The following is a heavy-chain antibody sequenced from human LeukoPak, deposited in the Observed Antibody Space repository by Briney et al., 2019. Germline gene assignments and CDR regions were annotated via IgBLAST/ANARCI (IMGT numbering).Heavy chain of an antibody. J-gene: IGHJ4*02. CDR1: GGSISSGSYS. Sequence: SQTLSLTCGVSGGSISSGSYSWSWIRQPPGKGLEWIGHIYHRGSTYYNPALKSRVTMSMDSSKTQFSLSFGSVTAADTAVYYCARFSPRALGNYFDYWGQGTLVTVSS. V-gene: IGHV4-30-2*01. D-gene: IGHD7-27*01. CDR2: IYHRGST. CDR3: ARFSPRALGNYFDY.